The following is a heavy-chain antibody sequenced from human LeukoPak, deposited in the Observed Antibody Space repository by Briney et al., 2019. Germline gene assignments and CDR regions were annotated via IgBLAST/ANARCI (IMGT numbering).Heavy chain of an antibody. D-gene: IGHD5-12*01. CDR1: GGSFSGYY. V-gene: IGHV4-34*01. J-gene: IGHJ4*02. CDR3: ARQSQYSGYQAPDY. Sequence: RSETLSLTCGVYGGSFSGYYWSWIRQPPGKGLEWIGQIHHGGSTSYNPSLRSRVTISVDTSKNQFSLKLNSVTAADTAVYYCARQSQYSGYQAPDYWGQGTLVTVSS. CDR2: IHHGGST.